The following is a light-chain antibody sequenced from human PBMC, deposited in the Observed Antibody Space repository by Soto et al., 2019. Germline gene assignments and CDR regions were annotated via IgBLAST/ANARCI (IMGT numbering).Light chain of an antibody. CDR3: CSYAGSSTYV. CDR1: SSDVGSYNL. J-gene: IGLJ1*01. Sequence: QSALTQPASVSVTPGQLIIISCTGTSSDVGSYNLGSWYQQHPGKAPKLMIYEVSKRPSGVSNPFSGSKSGNTASLTISGLQAEDEADYYCCSYAGSSTYVFGTGTKVTV. V-gene: IGLV2-23*02. CDR2: EVS.